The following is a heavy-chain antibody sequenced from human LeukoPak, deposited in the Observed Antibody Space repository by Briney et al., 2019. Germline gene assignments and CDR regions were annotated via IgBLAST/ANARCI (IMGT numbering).Heavy chain of an antibody. CDR3: ARVKLRGVIPDDAFDI. D-gene: IGHD3-10*01. J-gene: IGHJ3*02. CDR2: ISSSSSYI. CDR1: GFTFSSYS. V-gene: IGHV3-21*01. Sequence: PGGSLRLSCAASGFTFSSYSMNWVRQAPGKGLEWVSSISSSSSYIYYADSVKGRFTISRDNAKNSLYLQMNSLRAEDTAVYYCARVKLRGVIPDDAFDIWGQGTMVTVSS.